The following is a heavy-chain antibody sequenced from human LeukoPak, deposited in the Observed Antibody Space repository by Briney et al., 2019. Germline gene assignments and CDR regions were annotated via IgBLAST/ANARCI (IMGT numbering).Heavy chain of an antibody. D-gene: IGHD3-22*01. CDR2: ISAYNGNT. CDR3: AREGYYDSSGYSPYAFDI. V-gene: IGHV1-18*01. Sequence: ASVKVSCKASGYTFTVYGISWVRQAPGQGLEWMGWISAYNGNTNYAQKFQGRVTMTTDTSTSTAYMELRSLRSDDTAVYYCAREGYYDSSGYSPYAFDIWGQGTIVTVSS. CDR1: GYTFTVYG. J-gene: IGHJ3*02.